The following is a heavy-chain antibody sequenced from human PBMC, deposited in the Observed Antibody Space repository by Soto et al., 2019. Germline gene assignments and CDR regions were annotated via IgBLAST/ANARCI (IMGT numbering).Heavy chain of an antibody. CDR3: ARDDIATRPQYYYGMDV. CDR2: INGYTENT. D-gene: IGHD6-6*01. Sequence: QVQLVQSGAEVKQPGASVKVSCEASGYTFTTYGISWVRQASGQGLEWMGWINGYTENTKYAQRFQGRVTMTRDTSTSTAYMEVRSLRSDDTAVYYCARDDIATRPQYYYGMDVWGQGTTVTVSS. J-gene: IGHJ6*02. V-gene: IGHV1-18*04. CDR1: GYTFTTYG.